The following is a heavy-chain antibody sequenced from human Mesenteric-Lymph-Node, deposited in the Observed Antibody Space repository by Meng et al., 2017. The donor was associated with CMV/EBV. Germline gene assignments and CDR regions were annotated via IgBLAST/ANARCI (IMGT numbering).Heavy chain of an antibody. V-gene: IGHV3-74*01. CDR2: INNADSST. CDR3: ARVSLARVDY. D-gene: IGHD3-3*02. Sequence: GESLKISCAASGFTFSTYWMHWVRQAPGKGLVWVSRINNADSSTTYADSVKGRFTISRDNSKNTLYLQMNSLRAEDTAVYYCARVSLARVDYWGQGTLVTVSS. CDR1: GFTFSTYW. J-gene: IGHJ4*02.